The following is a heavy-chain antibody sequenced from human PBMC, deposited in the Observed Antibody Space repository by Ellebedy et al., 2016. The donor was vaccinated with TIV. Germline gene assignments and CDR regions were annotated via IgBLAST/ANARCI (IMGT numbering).Heavy chain of an antibody. CDR1: GYTFNTYG. J-gene: IGHJ5*02. Sequence: ASVKVSCXASGYTFNTYGMTWVRQAPGQGLEWMGWISAYTGKTHCAQKFQGRVTMTTDTSTSTAYMELKSLRSDDTAVYFCARDSDLVGGPLRPWWVFDPWGQGTLVTVSS. CDR3: ARDSDLVGGPLRPWWVFDP. D-gene: IGHD2-15*01. CDR2: ISAYTGKT. V-gene: IGHV1-18*04.